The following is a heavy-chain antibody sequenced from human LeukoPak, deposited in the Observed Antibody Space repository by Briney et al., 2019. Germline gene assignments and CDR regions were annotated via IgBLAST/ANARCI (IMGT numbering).Heavy chain of an antibody. CDR2: ISAYNGNT. V-gene: IGHV1-18*01. CDR3: ARVGREMATPMDYYYYYYMDV. Sequence: ASVKVSCKASGYTFTSYGISWVRQAPGQGLEWMGWISAYNGNTNYAQKLQGRVTMTTDTSTSTAYMELRSPRSEDTAVYYCARVGREMATPMDYYYYYYMDVWGQGTTVTVSS. CDR1: GYTFTSYG. J-gene: IGHJ6*03. D-gene: IGHD5-24*01.